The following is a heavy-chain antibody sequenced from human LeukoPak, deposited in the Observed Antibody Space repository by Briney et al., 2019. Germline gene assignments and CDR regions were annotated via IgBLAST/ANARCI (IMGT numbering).Heavy chain of an antibody. D-gene: IGHD2-21*02. CDR1: GFTVSSNY. J-gene: IGHJ4*02. Sequence: GGSLRLSCAASGFTVSSNYMSWVRQAPGKGLEWVSVIYSGGSTYYADSVKGRFTISRDNSKNTLYLQMNSLRAEDTAVYYCARYGEGDWTPYYFDYWGQGTLVTVSS. CDR3: ARYGEGDWTPYYFDY. CDR2: IYSGGST. V-gene: IGHV3-66*01.